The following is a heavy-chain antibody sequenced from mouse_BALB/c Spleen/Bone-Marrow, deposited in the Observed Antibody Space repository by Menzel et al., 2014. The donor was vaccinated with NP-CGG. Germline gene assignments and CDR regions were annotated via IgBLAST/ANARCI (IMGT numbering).Heavy chain of an antibody. J-gene: IGHJ4*01. CDR1: GYTFTRYT. CDR3: TIRYYAMDY. V-gene: IGHV1-4*01. D-gene: IGHD1-1*01. CDR2: IIPSSGYT. Sequence: LVESGAELARPGASVKMSCQASGYTFTRYTMHWEKQRPGQGLEWIGYIIPSSGYTNYNQKLKDKATLTADKSSSTAYMQLSSLTSEDSAVYYCTIRYYAMDYWGQGTSVTVSS.